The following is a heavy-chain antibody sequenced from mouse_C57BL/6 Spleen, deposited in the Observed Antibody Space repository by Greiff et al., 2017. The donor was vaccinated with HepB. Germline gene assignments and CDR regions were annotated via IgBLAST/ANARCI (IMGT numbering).Heavy chain of an antibody. J-gene: IGHJ2*02. Sequence: VQLQQSGAELVKPGASVKLSCKASGYTFSSYWMHWVKQRPGQGLVWIGMIHPNSGSTNYNEKFKSKATLTVDKSSSAAYMQLSSLTSEDSAFYYCERGYDYFDYWGQGTSLTVSS. V-gene: IGHV1-64*01. D-gene: IGHD2-4*01. CDR2: IHPNSGST. CDR1: GYTFSSYW. CDR3: ERGYDYFDY.